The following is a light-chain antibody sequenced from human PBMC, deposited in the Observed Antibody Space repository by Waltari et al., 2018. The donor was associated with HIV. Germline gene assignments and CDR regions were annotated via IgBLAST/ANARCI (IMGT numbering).Light chain of an antibody. CDR2: STY. Sequence: QTVVTQEPSFSVSPGGTVTLTCALNSGSVSLNYYPRWFQQTPGQAPRTLISSTYSRSSGVPDRFSGSILGNKAALTITGVQADDDSVYFCALYMTGAKWVFGGGTKLTVL. V-gene: IGLV8-61*01. CDR1: SGSVSLNYY. J-gene: IGLJ3*02. CDR3: ALYMTGAKWV.